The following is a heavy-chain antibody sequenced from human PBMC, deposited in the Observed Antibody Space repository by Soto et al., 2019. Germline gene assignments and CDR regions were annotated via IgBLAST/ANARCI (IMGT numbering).Heavy chain of an antibody. V-gene: IGHV6-1*01. CDR2: TYYRSKWYH. CDR1: GDSVSSNNAA. D-gene: IGHD1-26*01. CDR3: ARDFNGIDP. J-gene: IGHJ5*02. Sequence: QALSLTCALSGDSVSSNNAAPNCLRQSPSRGLEWLGRTYYRSKWYHDYAISVKSRITINPDTSKNQFSLQLNSMTPEDKAVYYCARDFNGIDPWGQGTLVTVSS.